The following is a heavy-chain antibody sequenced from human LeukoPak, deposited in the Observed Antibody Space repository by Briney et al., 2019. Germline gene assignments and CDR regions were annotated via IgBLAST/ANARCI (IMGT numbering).Heavy chain of an antibody. CDR3: AKSVAIYFYYGLDV. CDR2: ISGSGGST. J-gene: IGHJ6*02. D-gene: IGHD3-3*01. CDR1: GFTFSNYA. Sequence: GESLRLSCAASGFTFSNYATSWVRQTPGKGLEWVSAISGSGGSTYYADSVKGRFTISRDNSKNTLFLQMNSLRAEDTAPYYCAKSVAIYFYYGLDVWGQGTTVTVSS. V-gene: IGHV3-23*01.